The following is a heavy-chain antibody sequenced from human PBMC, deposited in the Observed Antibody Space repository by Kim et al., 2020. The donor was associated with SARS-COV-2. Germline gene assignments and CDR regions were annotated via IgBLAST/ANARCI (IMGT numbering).Heavy chain of an antibody. J-gene: IGHJ5*02. V-gene: IGHV3-53*01. CDR1: GLSVSNNY. CDR3: ARDSGGGTVSLDWRWFDP. CDR2: IYSSGAT. D-gene: IGHD1-1*01. Sequence: GGSLRLSCGASGLSVSNNYMSWVRQAPGKGLEWVSIIYSSGATLYADSVKGRFTISRDISKNTLYLQMNSLRAEDTAVYYCARDSGGGTVSLDWRWFDPWGQGTLVTVSS.